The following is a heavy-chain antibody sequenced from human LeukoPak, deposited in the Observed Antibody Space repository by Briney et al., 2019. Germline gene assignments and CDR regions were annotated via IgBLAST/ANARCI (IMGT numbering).Heavy chain of an antibody. CDR1: GFPFSRYS. V-gene: IGHV3-21*01. CDR3: ARDPPSRGTRYFDY. J-gene: IGHJ4*02. D-gene: IGHD3-16*01. Sequence: GGSLRLSYAASGFPFSRYSMNWVRQAPGEGPEWVPSITSSSSNKDYVDSVKGRFTVSRDNAKNSLYLQMDSLRVEDTAVYYCARDPPSRGTRYFDYWGQGILVTVSS. CDR2: ITSSSSNK.